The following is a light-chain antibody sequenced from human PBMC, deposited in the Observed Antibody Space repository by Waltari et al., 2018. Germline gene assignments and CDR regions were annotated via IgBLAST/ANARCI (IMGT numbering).Light chain of an antibody. J-gene: IGLJ3*02. CDR3: ATWDDSLNAWV. V-gene: IGLV1-44*01. Sequence: QSVLTQPPSASGTPGQRVTISCSGIYSNIGRNAVNWYQQPPETAPKLLIYTENQRPSGVPDRFSGSKSGTSASLAISGLQSEDEADYHCATWDDSLNAWVFGGGTKVTVL. CDR1: YSNIGRNA. CDR2: TEN.